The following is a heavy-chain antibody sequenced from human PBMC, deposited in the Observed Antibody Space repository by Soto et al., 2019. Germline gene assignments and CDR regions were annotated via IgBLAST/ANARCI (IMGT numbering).Heavy chain of an antibody. V-gene: IGHV4-39*01. Sequence: SVSLSLTCTVSGGSISSSSYYWDWIRQRPGKGLDWFGGIYSTRSNYYNPDLKSRVTISVDTSKKPFSPQLTFVNAADTAVYYCARQGYRRYDLEWYFDLWGHGSLVT. D-gene: IGHD5-12*01. CDR2: IYSTRSN. CDR1: GGSISSSSYY. J-gene: IGHJ2*01. CDR3: ARQGYRRYDLEWYFDL.